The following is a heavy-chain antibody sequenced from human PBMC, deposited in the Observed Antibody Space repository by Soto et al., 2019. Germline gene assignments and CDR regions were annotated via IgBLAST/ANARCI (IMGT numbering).Heavy chain of an antibody. D-gene: IGHD1-26*01. CDR2: ISPYDGNR. CDR3: ARYFLVGATEPNWCDP. J-gene: IGHJ5*02. V-gene: IGHV1-18*01. CDR1: GYTFINYG. Sequence: QVQVVQSGGEVKKPGASVKVSCKASGYTFINYGITWVRQAPGQGLEWMGWISPYDGNRNYAQKFQGRVTMTRDTSTSTAYMELRSLRADDTAVYYCARYFLVGATEPNWCDPWGQGTLVNVSS.